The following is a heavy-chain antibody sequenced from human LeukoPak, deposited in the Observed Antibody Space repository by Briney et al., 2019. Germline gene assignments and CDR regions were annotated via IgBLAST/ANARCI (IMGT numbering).Heavy chain of an antibody. V-gene: IGHV4-59*11. J-gene: IGHJ4*02. Sequence: PSETRSLTSSVSGGSINSHYWSWIRQPPGKRLGWVGYIFNTGNTNYNPSLRSRVTMSVDTSRDQFFLRLSSVTAADTAIYYCASRPAGTTWYGVFDYWSQGTLVTVSS. D-gene: IGHD6-13*01. CDR3: ASRPAGTTWYGVFDY. CDR1: GGSINSHY. CDR2: IFNTGNT.